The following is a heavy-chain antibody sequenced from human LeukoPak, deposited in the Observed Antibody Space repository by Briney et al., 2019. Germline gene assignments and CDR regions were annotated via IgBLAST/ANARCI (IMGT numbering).Heavy chain of an antibody. V-gene: IGHV1-69*13. CDR2: IIPIFGTA. J-gene: IGHJ4*02. Sequence: GASVKVSCKASGGTFISYAINWVRQAPGQGLEWMGGIIPIFGTANYAQKFQGRVTITADESTSTAYMELSSLRSEDTAVYYCARGSALLALSFDYWGQGTLVTVSS. CDR1: GGTFISYA. D-gene: IGHD2-15*01. CDR3: ARGSALLALSFDY.